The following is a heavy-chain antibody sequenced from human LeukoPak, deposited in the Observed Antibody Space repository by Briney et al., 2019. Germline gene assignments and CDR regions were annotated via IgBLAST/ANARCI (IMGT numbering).Heavy chain of an antibody. CDR1: GFTFSSYG. CDR2: ISYDGSNK. J-gene: IGHJ4*02. Sequence: PGGSLRLSCAASGFTFSSYGMHWVRQAPGKGLEWVAVISYDGSNKYYADSVKGRFTISRDNSKNTLYLQMNSLRAEDTAVYYCAKAPSYGSGSYYPVYYFDYWGQGTLVTVSS. V-gene: IGHV3-30*18. CDR3: AKAPSYGSGSYYPVYYFDY. D-gene: IGHD3-10*01.